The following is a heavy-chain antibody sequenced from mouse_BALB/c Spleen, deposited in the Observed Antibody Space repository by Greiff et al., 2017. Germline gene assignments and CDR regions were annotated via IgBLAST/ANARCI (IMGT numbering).Heavy chain of an antibody. CDR1: GYTFTDYV. Sequence: VQLQQSGPELVKPGASVKMSCKASGYTFTDYVISWVKQRTGQGLEWIGEIYPGSGSTYYNEKFKGKATLTADKSSNTAYMQLSSLTSEDSAVYFCARYGYDRYFDVWGAGTTVTVSS. D-gene: IGHD2-2*01. J-gene: IGHJ1*01. V-gene: IGHV1-77*01. CDR2: IYPGSGST. CDR3: ARYGYDRYFDV.